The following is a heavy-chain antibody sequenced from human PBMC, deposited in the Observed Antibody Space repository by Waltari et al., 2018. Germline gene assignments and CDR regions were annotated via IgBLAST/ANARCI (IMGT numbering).Heavy chain of an antibody. CDR1: GGIFNTYD. Sequence: LQLLQSGGGLVQPGGSLRLSCVASGGIFNTYDMTWVRQAPGKGLEWVSYITYTGKTTYYADSVKGRFTISRDNAENSLSLQIHSLRAEDTAVYFCTRAWRQILGYNRFDVWGPGVLVTVSS. J-gene: IGHJ5*02. CDR2: ITYTGKTT. D-gene: IGHD1-1*01. CDR3: TRAWRQILGYNRFDV. V-gene: IGHV3-48*03.